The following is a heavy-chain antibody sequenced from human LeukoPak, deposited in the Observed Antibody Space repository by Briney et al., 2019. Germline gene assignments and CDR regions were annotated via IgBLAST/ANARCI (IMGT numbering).Heavy chain of an antibody. Sequence: GRFTISRDNAKNSLYLQMDSLRVDDTAVYYCARGRGFDPWGQGALVTISS. CDR3: ARGRGFDP. J-gene: IGHJ5*02. D-gene: IGHD6-25*01. V-gene: IGHV3-11*06.